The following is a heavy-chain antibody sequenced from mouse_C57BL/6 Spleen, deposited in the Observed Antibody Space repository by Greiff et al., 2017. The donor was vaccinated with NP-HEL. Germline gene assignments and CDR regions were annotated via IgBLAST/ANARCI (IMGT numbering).Heavy chain of an antibody. CDR2: ISDGGSYT. J-gene: IGHJ2*01. D-gene: IGHD1-1*01. CDR1: GFTFSSYA. V-gene: IGHV5-4*01. Sequence: EVQGVESGGGLVKPGGSLKLSCAASGFTFSSYAMSWVRQTPEKRLEWVATISDGGSYTYYPDNVKGRSTISRDNAKNNLYLQMSHLKSEDTAMYYCARDGDYYGSSCDFDYWGQGTTLTVSS. CDR3: ARDGDYYGSSCDFDY.